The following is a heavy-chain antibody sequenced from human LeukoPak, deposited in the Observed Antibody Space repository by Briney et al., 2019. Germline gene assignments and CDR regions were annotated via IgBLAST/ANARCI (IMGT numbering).Heavy chain of an antibody. Sequence: IRYDGSNKYYADSVKGRFTISRDNSKNTLYLQMNSLRAEDTAVYYCAKDMESQLTHAFDIWGQGTMVTVSS. CDR2: IRYDGSNK. J-gene: IGHJ3*02. CDR3: AKDMESQLTHAFDI. V-gene: IGHV3-30*02. D-gene: IGHD2-2*01.